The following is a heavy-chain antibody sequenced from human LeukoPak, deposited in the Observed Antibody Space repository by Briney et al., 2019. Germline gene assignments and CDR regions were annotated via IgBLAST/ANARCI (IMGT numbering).Heavy chain of an antibody. CDR1: GGSFSGYY. CDR2: INHSGST. J-gene: IGHJ5*02. CDR3: ARGPKDAVFYYYGSGTPWST. V-gene: IGHV4-34*01. D-gene: IGHD3-10*01. Sequence: PSETLSLTCAVYGGSFSGYYWSWIRQPPGKGLEWIGEINHSGSTNYNPPLKSRVTISVDTSKNQFFLKLSSVTAADTAVYYCARGPKDAVFYYYGSGTPWSTWGQGTLVTVSS.